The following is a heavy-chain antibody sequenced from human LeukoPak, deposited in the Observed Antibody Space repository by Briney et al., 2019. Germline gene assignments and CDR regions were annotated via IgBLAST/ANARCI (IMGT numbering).Heavy chain of an antibody. V-gene: IGHV4-38-2*02. CDR1: GYSISSGYY. J-gene: IGHJ4*02. CDR3: ARVYGGNWYAYYFDY. Sequence: KPSETLSLTCTVSGYSISSGYYWGWIRQPPGKGLEWIGSIYYSGTTYYNPSLKSRVTISVDTSKKQFSLKLTSVTAADTALYYCARVYGGNWYAYYFDYWGQGTLVTVSS. CDR2: IYYSGTT. D-gene: IGHD1-1*01.